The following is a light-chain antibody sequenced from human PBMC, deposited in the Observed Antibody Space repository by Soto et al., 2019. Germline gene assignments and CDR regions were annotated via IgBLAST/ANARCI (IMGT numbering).Light chain of an antibody. V-gene: IGKV3-11*01. CDR1: QSVSSF. CDR2: DAS. Sequence: EIVLTQSPATLSSSPGERATLSCRASQSVSSFLAWYQQKPGQAPRLLIYDASNGATGIPARFSGSGSGTDFTITISSLEPEDFAVYYCQQRNNWVTFGGGTKVDIK. CDR3: QQRNNWVT. J-gene: IGKJ4*01.